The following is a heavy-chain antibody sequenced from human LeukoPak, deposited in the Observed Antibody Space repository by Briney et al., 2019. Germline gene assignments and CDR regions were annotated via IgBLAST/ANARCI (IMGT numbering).Heavy chain of an antibody. Sequence: SVKVSCKASGGTFSSYAISWVRQAPGQGLEWMGGIIPIFGTANYAQKFQGRVTITTDESTSTAYMELSSLRSEDTAVYHCARDREYCSSTSCSTYYYYYMDVWGKGTTVTVSS. D-gene: IGHD2-2*01. CDR1: GGTFSSYA. CDR2: IIPIFGTA. V-gene: IGHV1-69*05. CDR3: ARDREYCSSTSCSTYYYYYMDV. J-gene: IGHJ6*03.